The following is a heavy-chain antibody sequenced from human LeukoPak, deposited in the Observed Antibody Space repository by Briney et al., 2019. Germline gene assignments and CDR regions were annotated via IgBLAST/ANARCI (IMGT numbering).Heavy chain of an antibody. CDR2: ISFDGSNK. J-gene: IGHJ6*02. V-gene: IGHV3-30-3*01. CDR3: AKGNNCYTMDV. Sequence: GGSLRLSCAASGLTFRSYPMHWVRQAPGKGLDWVAVISFDGSNKYYADSVQGRFSVSRDNSKNTLYLQMNSLRAEETAVYFCAKGNNCYTMDVWGQGTTVTVSS. D-gene: IGHD2/OR15-2a*01. CDR1: GLTFRSYP.